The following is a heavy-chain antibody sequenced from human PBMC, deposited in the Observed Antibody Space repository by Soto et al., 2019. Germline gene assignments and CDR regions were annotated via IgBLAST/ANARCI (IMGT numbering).Heavy chain of an antibody. J-gene: IGHJ4*02. CDR3: ARGGHVVVVTAALDY. CDR1: GDTFTDYY. V-gene: IGHV1-46*01. CDR2: VNPSGGHT. D-gene: IGHD2-21*02. Sequence: QVQLMQSGAEVKKPGASVKVSCKASGDTFTDYYIHWVRQAPGQGLEWMGTVNPSGGHTTYAQHFLGRGTMTRDTSTSTLYTELTRPTPADTAIYYCARGGHVVVVTAALDYWGQGTLVTVSS.